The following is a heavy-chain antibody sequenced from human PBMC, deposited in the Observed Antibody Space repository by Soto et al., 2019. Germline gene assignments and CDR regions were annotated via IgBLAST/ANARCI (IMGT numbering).Heavy chain of an antibody. D-gene: IGHD5-12*01. V-gene: IGHV4-59*01. CDR1: GGSISSYY. CDR2: IYYSGST. J-gene: IGHJ4*02. CDR3: ARETQSSPYSGPYLDY. Sequence: PSETLSLTCTVSGGSISSYYWSWIRQPPGKGLEWIGYIYYSGSTNYNPSLKSRVTISVDTSKNQFSLKLSSVTAADTAVYYCARETQSSPYSGPYLDYWGQGTLVTVSS.